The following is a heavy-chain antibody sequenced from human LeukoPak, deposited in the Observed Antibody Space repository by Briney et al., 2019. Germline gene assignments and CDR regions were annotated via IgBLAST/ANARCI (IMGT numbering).Heavy chain of an antibody. CDR1: GFTFSSYG. CDR2: IWYDGSNK. D-gene: IGHD3-22*01. V-gene: IGHV3-33*01. J-gene: IGHJ4*02. Sequence: GGSLRLSCAASGFTFSSYGMHWVRQAPGKGLEWVAVIWYDGSNKYYADSVKGRFTISRDNSKNTLYLQMNSLRAEDTAVYYCASGGGVVVNWDQGTLVTVSS. CDR3: ASGGGVVVN.